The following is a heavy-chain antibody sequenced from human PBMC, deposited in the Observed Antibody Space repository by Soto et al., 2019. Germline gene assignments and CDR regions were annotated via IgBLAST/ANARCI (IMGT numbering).Heavy chain of an antibody. D-gene: IGHD3-3*01. CDR1: GGSVSSGSYY. CDR3: ARRSSFGFDS. Sequence: SETLSLTCTVSGGSVSSGSYYWNWIRQPRGKRLEWIGYISYSGITHYSPSLKSRVAIAVDTSKNHFSLKLSSVTAADTAVYYCARRSSFGFDSWGQGTLVTVSS. CDR2: ISYSGIT. J-gene: IGHJ4*02. V-gene: IGHV4-61*03.